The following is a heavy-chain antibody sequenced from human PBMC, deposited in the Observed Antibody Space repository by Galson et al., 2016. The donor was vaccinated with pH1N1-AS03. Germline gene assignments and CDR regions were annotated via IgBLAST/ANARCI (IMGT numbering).Heavy chain of an antibody. D-gene: IGHD2-15*01. CDR3: AKGSGYCSDATCYRFDR. CDR2: IYWDDDK. Sequence: VKPTQTLTLTCTFSGFSLTTSAVGVVWIRQPPGKALEWLALIYWDDDKRYNSSLKSRLTITKDTSKNQVVLTMTNMDPVDTATYYCAKGSGYCSDATCYRFDRWGQGTLATVSS. V-gene: IGHV2-5*02. J-gene: IGHJ4*02. CDR1: GFSLTTSAVG.